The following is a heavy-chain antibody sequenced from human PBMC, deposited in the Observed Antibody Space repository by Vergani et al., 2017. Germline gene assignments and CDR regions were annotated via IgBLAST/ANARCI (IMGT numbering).Heavy chain of an antibody. Sequence: QVQLVESGGGVVQPGRSLRLSCAASGFTFSSYGMHWVRQAPGKGLEWVAVIWYDGSNKYYAASVKGRFTNSRDNSKNTLYLQMNSLRAEDTAVYYCASRSYCSGGSCDPFDYWGQGTLVTVSS. V-gene: IGHV3-33*01. CDR1: GFTFSSYG. CDR2: IWYDGSNK. CDR3: ASRSYCSGGSCDPFDY. J-gene: IGHJ4*02. D-gene: IGHD2-15*01.